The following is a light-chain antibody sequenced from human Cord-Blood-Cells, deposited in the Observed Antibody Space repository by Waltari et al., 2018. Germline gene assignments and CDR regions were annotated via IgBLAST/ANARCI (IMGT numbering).Light chain of an antibody. CDR2: DAS. Sequence: VTITCRASQSISSWLAWYQQKPGKAPNLLIYDASSLESGVPSRFSGSGSGTEFTLTISSLQPDDFATYYCQQYNSYSPTFGQGTKVEIK. CDR1: QSISSW. CDR3: QQYNSYSPT. J-gene: IGKJ1*01. V-gene: IGKV1-5*01.